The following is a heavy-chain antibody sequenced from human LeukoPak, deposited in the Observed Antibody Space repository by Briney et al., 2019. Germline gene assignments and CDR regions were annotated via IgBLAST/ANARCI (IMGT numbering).Heavy chain of an antibody. CDR1: GFTFSDYA. J-gene: IGHJ4*02. Sequence: GGSLRLSCAASGFTFSDYAMNWVRQAPGKGLEWVSLLYTDDTTYYADSVEGRFTISRDDSKNTIYLQMNSLRAEDTAVYYCARGGVNYWNPRYWGQGTLVTVSS. V-gene: IGHV3-53*01. CDR3: ARGGVNYWNPRY. D-gene: IGHD1-1*01. CDR2: LYTDDTT.